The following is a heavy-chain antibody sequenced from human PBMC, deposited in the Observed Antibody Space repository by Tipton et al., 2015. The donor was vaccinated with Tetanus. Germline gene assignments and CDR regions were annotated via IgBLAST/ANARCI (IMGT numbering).Heavy chain of an antibody. CDR3: ARANYQSSKKGPFDS. CDR1: GGSISGYY. CDR2: VNRGGTT. D-gene: IGHD5-24*01. Sequence: GLVKPSETLSLTCGVNGGSISGYYWSWLRQPPGKGLEWIGEVNRGGTTGSNPSLKSRVSMSVDTSKNQFSLKLASVTAADTAVYYCARANYQSSKKGPFDSWGQGTQVIVSS. V-gene: IGHV4-34*01. J-gene: IGHJ4*02.